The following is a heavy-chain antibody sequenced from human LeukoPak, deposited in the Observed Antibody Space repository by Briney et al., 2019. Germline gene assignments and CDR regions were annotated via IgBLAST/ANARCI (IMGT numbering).Heavy chain of an antibody. V-gene: IGHV1-18*01. CDR1: GYTFTMYG. CDR3: ARDHWSHYYGSGGENYFDP. Sequence: ASVKVSCKASGYTFTMYGISWVRQAPGQGLEWMGWISGFNAYTNYAQKLQGRVTMTTDTSTSTAYMEVRGLRSDDTAVYYCARDHWSHYYGSGGENYFDPWGQGTLVTVSS. D-gene: IGHD3-10*01. CDR2: ISGFNAYT. J-gene: IGHJ5*02.